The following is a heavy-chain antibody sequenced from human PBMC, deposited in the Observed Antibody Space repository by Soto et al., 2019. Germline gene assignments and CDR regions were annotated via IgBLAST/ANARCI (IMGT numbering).Heavy chain of an antibody. J-gene: IGHJ5*02. CDR1: GFTFSSYG. D-gene: IGHD4-17*01. Sequence: PGGSLRLSCAASGFTFSSYGMHWVRQAPGKGLEWVAVIWYDGSNKYYADSVKGRFTISRDNSKNTLYLQMNSLRAEDTAVYYCARGGPYGDDTNWFDPWGQGTLVTVSS. V-gene: IGHV3-33*01. CDR2: IWYDGSNK. CDR3: ARGGPYGDDTNWFDP.